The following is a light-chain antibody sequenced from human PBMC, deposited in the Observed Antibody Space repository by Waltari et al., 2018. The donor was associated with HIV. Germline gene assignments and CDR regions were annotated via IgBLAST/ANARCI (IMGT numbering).Light chain of an antibody. V-gene: IGLV1-47*01. Sequence: QSVLTQPPSASGTPGQGVAMSCSGSSSNIGSNYVYLYQQLPGTPPKVLIYRSNRRPSGVPDRFSGSKAGTSASLAISALRSEDEADYYCATWDDSLSGPVFGGGTKLTVL. CDR3: ATWDDSLSGPV. CDR2: RSN. J-gene: IGLJ3*02. CDR1: SSNIGSNY.